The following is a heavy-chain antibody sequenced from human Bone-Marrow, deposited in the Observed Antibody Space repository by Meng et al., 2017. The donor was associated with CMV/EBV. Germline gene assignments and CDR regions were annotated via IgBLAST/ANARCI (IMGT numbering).Heavy chain of an antibody. J-gene: IGHJ4*02. D-gene: IGHD5-24*01. CDR2: IVAGSGST. CDR1: GYTFSSYA. V-gene: IGHV1-3*01. Sequence: TGYTFSSYAVQWVRQAPGQGLEWMGYIVAGSGSTGYSQKFQGRVTITRDTSASTGYMEPSSLRSEDTAIYYCARDEWGDGYNSFDYWGQGTLVTVSS. CDR3: ARDEWGDGYNSFDY.